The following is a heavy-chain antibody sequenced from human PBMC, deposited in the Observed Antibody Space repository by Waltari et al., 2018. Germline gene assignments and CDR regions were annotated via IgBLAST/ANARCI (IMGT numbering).Heavy chain of an antibody. V-gene: IGHV4-4*09. J-gene: IGHJ2*01. Sequence: QVQLQESGPGLVKPSETLSLTCTVSGGSISSYYWSWIRQPPGNGLEWIGDIYTSVSAHYIASLKSRVTISVDTSKNQFSLKLSSVTAAATAVYYWARTLGSDWYFDLWGRGTLVTVSS. CDR3: ARTLGSDWYFDL. CDR2: IYTSVSA. D-gene: IGHD7-27*01. CDR1: GGSISSYY.